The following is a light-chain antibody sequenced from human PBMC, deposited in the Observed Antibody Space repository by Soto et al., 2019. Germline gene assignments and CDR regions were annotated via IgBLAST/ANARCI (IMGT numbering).Light chain of an antibody. J-gene: IGKJ2*01. CDR3: QQYKTYPPT. Sequence: DIQMTQSPSSLSASVGDRVTITCRASQGIRNDLGWFQQKPGKAPKRLMYAASSLQSGVPSRFSGCGSGTEFTLTISSLQPEDFATSYCQQYKTYPPTFGQGTKLEIK. V-gene: IGKV1-17*01. CDR2: AAS. CDR1: QGIRND.